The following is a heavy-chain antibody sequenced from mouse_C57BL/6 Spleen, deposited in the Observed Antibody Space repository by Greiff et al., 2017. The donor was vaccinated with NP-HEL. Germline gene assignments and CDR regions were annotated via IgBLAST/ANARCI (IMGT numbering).Heavy chain of an antibody. J-gene: IGHJ3*01. CDR3: AGHEARYDGYFAWCAY. V-gene: IGHV1-62-2*01. CDR2: FYPGSGSI. CDR1: GYTFTEYT. Sequence: VQLQQSGAELVKPGASVKLSCKASGYTFTEYTIHWVKQRSGQGLEWIGWFYPGSGSIKYNEKFKDKATLTADQSSSTVYMELSRLTSEDSAVYFCAGHEARYDGYFAWCAYWGQGTLVSGSA. D-gene: IGHD2-3*01.